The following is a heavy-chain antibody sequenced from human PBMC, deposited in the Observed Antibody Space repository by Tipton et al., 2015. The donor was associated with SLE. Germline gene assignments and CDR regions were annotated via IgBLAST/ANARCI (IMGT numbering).Heavy chain of an antibody. D-gene: IGHD5-18*01. CDR3: ARAPLSSAMVTHFDY. Sequence: TLSLTCTVSGGSISSYYWSWIRQPPGKGLEWIGYISYSGSTNYNPSLKSRVTISVDTSKNQFSLKLSSVTAADTAVYYCARAPLSSAMVTHFDYWGQGTLVTVPS. CDR2: ISYSGST. CDR1: GGSISSYY. J-gene: IGHJ4*02. V-gene: IGHV4-59*01.